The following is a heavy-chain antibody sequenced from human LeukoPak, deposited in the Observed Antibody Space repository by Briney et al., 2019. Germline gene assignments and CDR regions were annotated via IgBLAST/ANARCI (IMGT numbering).Heavy chain of an antibody. D-gene: IGHD4-23*01. V-gene: IGHV4-4*07. CDR2: IYTSGST. CDR3: AREHNSGGNAFVI. J-gene: IGHJ3*02. CDR1: GGSISSYY. Sequence: PSEALSLTCTVSGGSISSYYWSWIRQPAGKGLEWIGRIYTSGSTNYNPSLKSRVTMSVDTSKNQFSLKLSSVTAADTAVYYCAREHNSGGNAFVIWGQGTMVTVSS.